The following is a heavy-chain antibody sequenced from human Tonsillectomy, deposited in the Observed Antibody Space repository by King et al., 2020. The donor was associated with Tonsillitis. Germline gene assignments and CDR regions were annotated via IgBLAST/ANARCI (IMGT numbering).Heavy chain of an antibody. Sequence: VQLVESGGGVVQPGRSLRLSCATSAFTFSSYGMHWVRQAPGKGLEWVAVIWNDGRNKWYADSVKGRLTISRDDSKNTLYLQMNSLRAEDTAVYYCARRITGSTRGIDYWGQGTLVTVSS. CDR1: AFTFSSYG. CDR3: ARRITGSTRGIDY. CDR2: IWNDGRNK. V-gene: IGHV3-33*01. J-gene: IGHJ4*02. D-gene: IGHD1-20*01.